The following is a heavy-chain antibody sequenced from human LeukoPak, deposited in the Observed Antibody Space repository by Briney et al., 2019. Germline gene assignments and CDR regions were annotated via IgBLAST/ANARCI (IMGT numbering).Heavy chain of an antibody. CDR1: NYSITSGYY. V-gene: IGHV4-38-2*02. Sequence: SETLSLTCTVSNYSITSGYYWGWIRQPPGKGLEWIGSIYHSGTTYYNPSLKSRVTISVDTSKNQFSLKLSSVTAADTAVYYCARHAMTTVTTNWFDPWGQGTLVTVSS. CDR2: IYHSGTT. D-gene: IGHD4-17*01. J-gene: IGHJ5*02. CDR3: ARHAMTTVTTNWFDP.